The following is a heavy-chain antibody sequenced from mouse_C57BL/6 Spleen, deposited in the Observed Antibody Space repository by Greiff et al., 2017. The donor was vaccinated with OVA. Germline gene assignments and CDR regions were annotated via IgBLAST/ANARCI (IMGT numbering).Heavy chain of an antibody. Sequence: EVQLVESGGGLVKPGGSLKLSCAASGFTFSSYAMSWVRQTPEKRLEWVATISDGGSYTYYPDNVKGRFTISRDNAKNDLYLQMSHLKSEDTAMYYCAKERPYYYGSSYDAMDYWGQGTSVTVSS. J-gene: IGHJ4*01. CDR2: ISDGGSYT. D-gene: IGHD1-1*01. CDR3: AKERPYYYGSSYDAMDY. V-gene: IGHV5-4*01. CDR1: GFTFSSYA.